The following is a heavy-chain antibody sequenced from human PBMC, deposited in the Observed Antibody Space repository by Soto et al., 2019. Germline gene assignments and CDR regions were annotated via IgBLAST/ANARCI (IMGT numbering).Heavy chain of an antibody. CDR1: GFSLSSSGVG. Sequence: QITLKESGPTLVKPTQTLTLTCTFSGFSLSSSGVGVGWIRQPPGKALEWLALIYWDDDKRYSPSLKTRLTITKDTANDQVVLTMTNMDPMDTATYYCAHRPPTGGSYPFDYWGQGTLVTVSS. CDR2: IYWDDDK. D-gene: IGHD2-8*02. V-gene: IGHV2-5*02. CDR3: AHRPPTGGSYPFDY. J-gene: IGHJ4*02.